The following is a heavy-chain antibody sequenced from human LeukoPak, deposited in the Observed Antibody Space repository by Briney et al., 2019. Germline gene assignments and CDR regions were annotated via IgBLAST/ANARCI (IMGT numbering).Heavy chain of an antibody. CDR3: ARVITDGSGSYYNNWFDP. CDR2: IYPGDSDT. D-gene: IGHD3-10*01. Sequence: HGESLKISCKGSGYSFTSYWIGWVRQMPGEGLEWMGIIYPGDSDTRYSPSFQGQVTISADKSISTAYLQWSSLKASDTAMYYCARVITDGSGSYYNNWFDPWGQGTLVTVSS. J-gene: IGHJ5*02. V-gene: IGHV5-51*01. CDR1: GYSFTSYW.